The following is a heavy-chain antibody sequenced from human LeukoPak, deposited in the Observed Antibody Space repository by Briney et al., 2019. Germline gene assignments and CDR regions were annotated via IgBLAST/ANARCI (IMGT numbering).Heavy chain of an antibody. V-gene: IGHV4-34*01. CDR1: GGSFSGYY. CDR2: INHSGRT. Sequence: SETLSLTCAVYGGSFSGYYWSWIRQPLGKGLEWIGEINHSGRTNYNPSLKSRVAISVDTSKNQFSLRLRSVTAADTAVYYCARRAWELLDYYYGMDVWGQGTTFTVSS. D-gene: IGHD1-26*01. CDR3: ARRAWELLDYYYGMDV. J-gene: IGHJ6*02.